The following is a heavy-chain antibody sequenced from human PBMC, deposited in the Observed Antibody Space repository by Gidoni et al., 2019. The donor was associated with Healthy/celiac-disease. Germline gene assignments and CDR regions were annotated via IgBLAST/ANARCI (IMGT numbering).Heavy chain of an antibody. CDR2: IYSGGST. V-gene: IGHV3-66*01. D-gene: IGHD1-26*01. CDR3: ARDQSREAVDY. J-gene: IGHJ4*02. Sequence: EVQLVETGGGLVKPGGSLRVSCAASGFTVSSNYMSWVRQAPGKGLEWVSVIYSGGSTYYADSVKGRFTISRDNSKNTLYLQMNSLRAEDTAVYYCARDQSREAVDYWGQGTLVTVSS. CDR1: GFTVSSNY.